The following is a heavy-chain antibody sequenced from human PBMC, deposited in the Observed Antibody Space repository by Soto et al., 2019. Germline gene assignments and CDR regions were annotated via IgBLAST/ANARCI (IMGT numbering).Heavy chain of an antibody. Sequence: ASVKVSCKASGYTFTSYDINWVRQATGQGLEWMGWMNPNSGNTGYAQKFQGRVTMTRNTSISTAYMELSSLRSEDTAVYYCARGSTVNTYFDHYYVMDVRSQGTTVIVSS. J-gene: IGHJ6*02. D-gene: IGHD4-4*01. V-gene: IGHV1-8*01. CDR3: ARGSTVNTYFDHYYVMDV. CDR1: GYTFTSYD. CDR2: MNPNSGNT.